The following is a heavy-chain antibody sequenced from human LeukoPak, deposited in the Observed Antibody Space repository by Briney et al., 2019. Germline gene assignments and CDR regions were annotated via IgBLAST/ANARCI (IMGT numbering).Heavy chain of an antibody. Sequence: SGGSLRLSCAASGFTVSSNYMSWVRQAPGKGLEWVSVIYSGGSTYYADSVKGRFTISRDNSKNTLYPQMNSLRAEDTAVYYCAGWGYDILTGYYRYWGQGTLVTVSS. D-gene: IGHD3-9*01. CDR3: AGWGYDILTGYYRY. V-gene: IGHV3-53*01. CDR1: GFTVSSNY. CDR2: IYSGGST. J-gene: IGHJ4*02.